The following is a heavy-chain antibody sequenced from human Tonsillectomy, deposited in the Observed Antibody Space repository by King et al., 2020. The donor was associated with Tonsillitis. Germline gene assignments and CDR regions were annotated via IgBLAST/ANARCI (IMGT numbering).Heavy chain of an antibody. D-gene: IGHD3-10*01. J-gene: IGHJ4*02. CDR1: GFTFSSYE. CDR2: ISGSGSAI. V-gene: IGHV3-48*03. CDR3: ARYYGSGTYLDY. Sequence: QLVQSGGGLVQPGGSLRLSCAASGFTFSSYEMNWVRQAPGKGLEWVSYISGSGSAIYYADSVKGRFSISRDNAKTSLFLQMTSLRAEATAVYYCARYYGSGTYLDYWGQGTLVTVSS.